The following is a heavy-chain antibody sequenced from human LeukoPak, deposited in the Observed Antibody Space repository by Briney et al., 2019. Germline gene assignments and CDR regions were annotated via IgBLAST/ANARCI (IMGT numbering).Heavy chain of an antibody. CDR3: ASSGSFRQQLVK. CDR1: GGSINSYY. V-gene: IGHV4-59*01. D-gene: IGHD6-13*01. Sequence: SETLSLTCTVSGGSINSYYWSWIRQPPGKGLEWIGYIYYSGSTNYNPSLKSRVTISADTSKNQFSLKLSSVTAADTAVYYCASSGSFRQQLVKWGQGTLVTVSS. J-gene: IGHJ4*02. CDR2: IYYSGST.